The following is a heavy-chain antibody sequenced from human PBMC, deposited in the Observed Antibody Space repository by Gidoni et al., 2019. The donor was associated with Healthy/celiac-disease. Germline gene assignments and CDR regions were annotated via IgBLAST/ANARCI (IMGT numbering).Heavy chain of an antibody. D-gene: IGHD3-22*01. V-gene: IGHV1-69*01. CDR3: ARRRYHYDSSGYYQTPYYYYYYGMDV. CDR2: IIPIFGTE. J-gene: IGHJ6*02. Sequence: QVQLVQSGAEVKKPGSSVKVSCKASGGTFSSYAIIWVRQAPGQGLEWMGGIIPIFGTENYAQKFQGRVTITADESTSTAYMELSSLRSEDTAVYYCARRRYHYDSSGYYQTPYYYYYYGMDVWGQGTTVTVSS. CDR1: GGTFSSYA.